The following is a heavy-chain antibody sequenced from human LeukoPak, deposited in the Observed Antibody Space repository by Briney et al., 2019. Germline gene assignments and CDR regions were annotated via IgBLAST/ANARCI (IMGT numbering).Heavy chain of an antibody. D-gene: IGHD4-17*01. CDR2: IYHSGST. J-gene: IGHJ4*02. CDR1: GGSISSGGYS. V-gene: IGHV4-30-2*01. CDR3: ARGRPLYGDYVDFDY. Sequence: SQTLSLTCAVSGGSISSGGYSWSWIRQPPGKGLEWIGYIYHSGSTYYNPSLKSRVTISADRSKNQFSLKLSSVTAADTAVYYCARGRPLYGDYVDFDYWGQGTLVTVSS.